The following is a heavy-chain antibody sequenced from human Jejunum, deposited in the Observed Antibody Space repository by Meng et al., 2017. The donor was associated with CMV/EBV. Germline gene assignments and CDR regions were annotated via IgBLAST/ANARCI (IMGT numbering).Heavy chain of an antibody. J-gene: IGHJ4*02. CDR3: AKDGGSFLDYYLDF. Sequence: ASGSTLTDYYMPWVRQAPGQGLEWMGWVNPDTGDTNYAQKFQGRVTVTRDMSINTVYMELTRLRSDDTAVYYCAKDGGSFLDYYLDFWGQGTLVTVSS. CDR1: GSTLTDYY. D-gene: IGHD1-26*01. CDR2: VNPDTGDT. V-gene: IGHV1-2*02.